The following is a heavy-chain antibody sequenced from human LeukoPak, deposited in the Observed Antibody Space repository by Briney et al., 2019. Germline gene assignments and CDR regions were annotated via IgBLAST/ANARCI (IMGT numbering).Heavy chain of an antibody. D-gene: IGHD2-15*01. CDR1: GFTFSSYA. CDR2: ITGSGGST. J-gene: IGHJ4*02. CDR3: AKQLGYCSDGSCYFPY. Sequence: GGSLRLSCAASGFTFSSYAMSWVRQAPGKGLEWVSAITGSGGSTYYADSVQGRFTISRDNSKSTLCLQMNSLRAEDTAVYYCAKQLGYCSDGSCYFPYWGQGTLVTVSS. V-gene: IGHV3-23*01.